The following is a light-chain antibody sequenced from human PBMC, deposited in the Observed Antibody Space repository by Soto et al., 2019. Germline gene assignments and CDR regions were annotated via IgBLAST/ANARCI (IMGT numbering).Light chain of an antibody. V-gene: IGKV1-39*01. CDR3: QQTFTTPIT. J-gene: IGKJ5*01. Sequence: DIQMTQSPSSLSASVGDRVTITCRASQSISSYINWYQQKPGKAPKLLIFPPSTLQSGVPSRFSGSGSGTDFTLTINSLQPDDFATYYCQQTFTTPITFGHGTRLEI. CDR1: QSISSY. CDR2: PPS.